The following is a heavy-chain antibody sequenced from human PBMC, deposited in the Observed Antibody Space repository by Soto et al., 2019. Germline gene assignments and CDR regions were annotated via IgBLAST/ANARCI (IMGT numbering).Heavy chain of an antibody. Sequence: PSETLSLTCAVYGGSFSGYYWSWIRQPPGKGLEWIGEINHSGSTNYNPSLKSRVTISVDTSKNQFSLKLSSVTAADTAVYYCARARGRNWNYPSYYYYGMDVWGQGTTGTVSS. CDR1: GGSFSGYY. CDR3: ARARGRNWNYPSYYYYGMDV. D-gene: IGHD1-7*01. CDR2: INHSGST. J-gene: IGHJ6*02. V-gene: IGHV4-34*01.